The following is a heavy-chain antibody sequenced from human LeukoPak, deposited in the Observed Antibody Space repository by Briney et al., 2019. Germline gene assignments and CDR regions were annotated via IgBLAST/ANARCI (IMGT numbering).Heavy chain of an antibody. CDR2: IRSKANSYAT. V-gene: IGHV3-73*01. J-gene: IGHJ5*02. CDR3: TRLRGRFDP. D-gene: IGHD3-10*01. Sequence: GGSLRLSCAASGFTFSGSAMHWVRQASGKWLEWVGRIRSKANSYATAYAASVKGRFTISRDDSKNTAYPQMNSLKTEDTAVYYCTRLRGRFDPWGQGTLVTVSS. CDR1: GFTFSGSA.